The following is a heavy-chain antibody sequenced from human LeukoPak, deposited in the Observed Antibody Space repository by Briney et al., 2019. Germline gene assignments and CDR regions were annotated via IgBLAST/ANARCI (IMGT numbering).Heavy chain of an antibody. CDR3: ARGQYSSSWLYYYYYYYMDV. CDR2: INPNSGGT. D-gene: IGHD6-13*01. J-gene: IGHJ6*03. Sequence: ASVKVSCKASGYTFNTHSITWVRQAPGQGLEWLGWINPNSGGTNYAQKFQGRVTITRDTSISTAYMELSRLRPHDTAVYYCARGQYSSSWLYYYYYYYMDVWGKGTTVTISS. CDR1: GYTFNTHS. V-gene: IGHV1-2*02.